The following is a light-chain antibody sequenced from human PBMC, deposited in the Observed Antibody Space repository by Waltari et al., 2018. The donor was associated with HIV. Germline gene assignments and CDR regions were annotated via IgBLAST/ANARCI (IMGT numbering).Light chain of an antibody. CDR2: AAS. V-gene: IGKV1-27*01. CDR1: QGISNY. Sequence: DIQMTQSPSSLSASVGDTVTITCRASQGISNYVAWYQQKPGKVPKLLIYAASPSTKSGVPSRFSAAGYGTDFTLTISSLQADDIATYYCQKYNGAPFTFGPGTKVEI. CDR3: QKYNGAPFT. J-gene: IGKJ3*01.